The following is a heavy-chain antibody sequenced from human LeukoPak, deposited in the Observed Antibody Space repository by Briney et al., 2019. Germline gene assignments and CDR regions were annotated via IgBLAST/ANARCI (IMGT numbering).Heavy chain of an antibody. CDR1: GFTFSNAW. D-gene: IGHD1-26*01. J-gene: IGHJ4*02. CDR3: PPDSGK. CDR2: IKSKTDGGTI. V-gene: IGHV3-15*01. Sequence: SGGSLRLSCAASGFTFSNAWLNWVRQAPGKGLEWVGRIKSKTDGGTIDYAAPVKGRFTISRDDSKNTLYLQMNSLKTEDTAVYYFPPDSGKWGQETLSPSPQ.